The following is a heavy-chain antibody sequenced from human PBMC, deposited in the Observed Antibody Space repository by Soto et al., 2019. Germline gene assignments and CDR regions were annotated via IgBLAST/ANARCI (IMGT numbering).Heavy chain of an antibody. V-gene: IGHV4-31*03. CDR3: ARGHSWYSSSYFDY. CDR2: ISYSGST. Sequence: QVQLQESGPGLVKPSQTLSLTCTVSGGSISSGGYYWSWILQLPGKGLEWIGYISYSGSTSYNPSLKSRVPISVDTSKNQFTLKLSSVTAADTAVYYCARGHSWYSSSYFDYWGQGTLVTVYS. D-gene: IGHD6-13*01. CDR1: GGSISSGGYY. J-gene: IGHJ4*02.